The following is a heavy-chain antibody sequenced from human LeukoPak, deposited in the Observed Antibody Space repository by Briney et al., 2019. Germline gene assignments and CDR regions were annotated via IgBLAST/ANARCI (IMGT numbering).Heavy chain of an antibody. CDR3: ARTGYDILTGYRYYYYYMDV. CDR1: GGSFSGYY. V-gene: IGHV4-34*01. D-gene: IGHD3-9*01. CDR2: INHSGST. Sequence: PSETLSLTCAVYGGSFSGYYWSWIRQPPGKGLEWIGEINHSGSTNYNPSLKSRVTISVDTSENQFSLKLSSVTAADTAVYYCARTGYDILTGYRYYYYYMDVWGKGTTVTVSS. J-gene: IGHJ6*03.